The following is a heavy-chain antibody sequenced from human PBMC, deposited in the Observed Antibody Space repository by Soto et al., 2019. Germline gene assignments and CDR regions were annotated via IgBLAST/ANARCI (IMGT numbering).Heavy chain of an antibody. V-gene: IGHV1-69*08. CDR1: GGTFSSYT. D-gene: IGHD4-17*01. J-gene: IGHJ6*03. CDR3: GRDVTVTTNYYYYMDV. CDR2: IIPILGIA. Sequence: QVQLVQSGAEVKKPGSSVKVSCKASGGTFSSYTSSWVRQAPGQGLEWMGRIIPILGIANYAQKFQGRVTITADKSTSTAYMELSSLRSEDTAVYYCGRDVTVTTNYYYYMDVWGKGTTVTVSS.